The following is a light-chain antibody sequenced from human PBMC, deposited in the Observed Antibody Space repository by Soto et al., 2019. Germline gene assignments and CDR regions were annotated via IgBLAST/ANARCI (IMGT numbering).Light chain of an antibody. J-gene: IGLJ1*01. CDR3: SSFRSSSTSYV. CDR2: DVS. CDR1: SSDIGDSNY. Sequence: QSVLTQPASVSGSPGQSITISCTGTSSDIGDSNYVSWYQQHPGKAPKLVIYDVSNRPSGVSNRFSGSKSANTASQTISGLQAEDEADYYCSSFRSSSTSYVFGTGTKLTVL. V-gene: IGLV2-14*03.